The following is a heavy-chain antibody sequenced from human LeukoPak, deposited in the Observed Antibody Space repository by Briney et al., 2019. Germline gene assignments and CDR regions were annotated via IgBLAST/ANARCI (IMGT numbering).Heavy chain of an antibody. J-gene: IGHJ4*02. Sequence: PGGSLRLSCAASGFTFSRYGIHWVRQAPGKGLEWVSYMSSSGNSKHYADSVKGRFTISRDNAKNSLYLQMNSLRAEDTAVYYCAGEMATTSHDAFDYWGQGTLVTVSS. V-gene: IGHV3-48*03. CDR1: GFTFSRYG. CDR2: MSSSGNSK. CDR3: AGEMATTSHDAFDY. D-gene: IGHD5-24*01.